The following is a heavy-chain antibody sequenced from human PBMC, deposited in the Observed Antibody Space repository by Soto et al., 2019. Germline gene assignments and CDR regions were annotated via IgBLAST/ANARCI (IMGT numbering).Heavy chain of an antibody. J-gene: IGHJ4*02. CDR1: GFTFSSYG. Sequence: QVQLVESGGGVVQPGRSLRLSCAASGFTFSSYGMHWVRQAPGKGLEWVAVIWYDGSNKYYADSVKGRFTISRDNSKNTLDLQMNSLRAEDTAVYYCARDQPTLGSDYWGQGTLVTVSS. V-gene: IGHV3-33*01. D-gene: IGHD1-26*01. CDR2: IWYDGSNK. CDR3: ARDQPTLGSDY.